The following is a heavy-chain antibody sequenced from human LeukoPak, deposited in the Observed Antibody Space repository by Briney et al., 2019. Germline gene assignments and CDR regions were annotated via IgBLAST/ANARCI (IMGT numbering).Heavy chain of an antibody. Sequence: ASVEVSCKASGYTFTSYAMNWVRQAPGQGLEWMGWINTNTGNPTYAQGFTGRFVFSLDTSVSTAYLQISSLKAEDTAVYYCARDSWYSSSSRPTNWFDPWGQGTLVTVSS. D-gene: IGHD6-6*01. V-gene: IGHV7-4-1*02. J-gene: IGHJ5*02. CDR1: GYTFTSYA. CDR3: ARDSWYSSSSRPTNWFDP. CDR2: INTNTGNP.